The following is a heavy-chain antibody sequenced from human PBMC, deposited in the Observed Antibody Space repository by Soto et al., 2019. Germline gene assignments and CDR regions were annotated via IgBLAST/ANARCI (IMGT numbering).Heavy chain of an antibody. CDR3: TTDPVTMIVVVPSSG. V-gene: IGHV3-15*07. Sequence: GGSLRLSCAASGFTFSNVWMNWVRQAPGKGLEWVGRIKSKTDGGTTDYAAPVKGRFTISRDDSKNTLYLQMNSLKTEDTAVYYCTTDPVTMIVVVPSSGWGQGTLVTVPQ. CDR1: GFTFSNVW. CDR2: IKSKTDGGTT. D-gene: IGHD3-22*01. J-gene: IGHJ4*02.